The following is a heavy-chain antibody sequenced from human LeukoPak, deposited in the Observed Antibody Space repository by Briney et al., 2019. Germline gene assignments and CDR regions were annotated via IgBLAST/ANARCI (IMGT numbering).Heavy chain of an antibody. J-gene: IGHJ3*02. CDR3: AREMVGATSAFDI. CDR2: ISYDGSNK. CDR1: GFTFSSYA. Sequence: PGGSLRLSCAASGFTFSSYAMHWVRQAPGKGLEWVAVISYDGSNKYDADSVKGRFTISRDNSKNTLYLQMNSLRAEDTAVYYCAREMVGATSAFDIWGQGTMVTVSS. V-gene: IGHV3-30-3*01. D-gene: IGHD1-26*01.